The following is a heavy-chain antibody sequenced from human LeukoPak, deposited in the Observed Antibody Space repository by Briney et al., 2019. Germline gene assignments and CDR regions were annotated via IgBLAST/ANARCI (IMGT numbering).Heavy chain of an antibody. V-gene: IGHV4-59*01. Sequence: KPSETLSLTCTVSGVSITSSYWSWIRQPPGKGLEWIGCIHYTGNTNHNPSLKNRVTISVDTSKNQFSLKLSSVTAADTAIYYCAKYGLYNFDYWGQGTLVTVSS. CDR3: AKYGLYNFDY. CDR2: IHYTGNT. CDR1: GVSITSSY. D-gene: IGHD2-2*02. J-gene: IGHJ4*02.